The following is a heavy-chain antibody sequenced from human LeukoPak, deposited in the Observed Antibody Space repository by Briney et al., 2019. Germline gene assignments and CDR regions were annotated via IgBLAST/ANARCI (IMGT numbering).Heavy chain of an antibody. J-gene: IGHJ4*02. CDR2: IYYSGST. D-gene: IGHD5-24*01. CDR1: GGSISSYY. CDR3: ARGRRDGYIEYYFDY. V-gene: IGHV4-59*12. Sequence: SETLSLTCTVSGGSISSYYWSWIRQPPGKGLEWIGSIYYSGSTYYNPSLKSRVTISVDTSKNQFSLKLSSVTAADTAVYYCARGRRDGYIEYYFDYWGQGTLVTVSS.